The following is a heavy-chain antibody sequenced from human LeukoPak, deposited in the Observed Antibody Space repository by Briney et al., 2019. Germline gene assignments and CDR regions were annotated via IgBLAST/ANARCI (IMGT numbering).Heavy chain of an antibody. Sequence: GGSLRLSCAASGFTFSSYSMNWVRQAPGKGLEWVSSISSSSSYIYYADSVKGRFTISRDNAKNSLYLQMNSLRAEDTAVYYCAKDRGYYDSSGLFDYWGQGTLVTVSS. CDR1: GFTFSSYS. J-gene: IGHJ4*02. CDR3: AKDRGYYDSSGLFDY. CDR2: ISSSSSYI. D-gene: IGHD3-22*01. V-gene: IGHV3-21*01.